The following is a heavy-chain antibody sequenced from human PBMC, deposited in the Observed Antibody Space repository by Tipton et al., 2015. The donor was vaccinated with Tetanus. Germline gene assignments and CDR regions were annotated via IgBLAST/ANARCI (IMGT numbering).Heavy chain of an antibody. D-gene: IGHD2-2*01. Sequence: QVQLVQSGPEVKKPGASVRVSCKASGYTFTSYDINWVRQATGQGLEWMGWLNPKSGSAAYAPRFQGRVTMTTNTSITTAFMEAASLTYGDAAVYYCASGSSIRHGLDVWGHGTSVTVSS. CDR3: ASGSSIRHGLDV. V-gene: IGHV1-8*01. J-gene: IGHJ6*02. CDR2: LNPKSGSA. CDR1: GYTFTSYD.